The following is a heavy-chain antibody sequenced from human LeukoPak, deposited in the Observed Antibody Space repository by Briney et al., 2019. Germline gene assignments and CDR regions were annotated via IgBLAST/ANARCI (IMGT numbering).Heavy chain of an antibody. Sequence: HGESLKISCKGSGYSFTTYWIGWVRQMSGKGLDWMGIIYPGDSDTRYSPSFQGQVTISADKSISTAYLQWSSLKASDSAIYYCATTPEMATIHPFGYWGQGTLVTVSS. CDR1: GYSFTTYW. D-gene: IGHD5-24*01. J-gene: IGHJ4*02. CDR2: IYPGDSDT. V-gene: IGHV5-51*01. CDR3: ATTPEMATIHPFGY.